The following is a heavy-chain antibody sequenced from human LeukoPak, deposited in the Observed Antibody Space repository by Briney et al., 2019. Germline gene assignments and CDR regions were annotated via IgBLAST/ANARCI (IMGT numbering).Heavy chain of an antibody. V-gene: IGHV1-46*01. CDR2: INPSGGHT. D-gene: IGHD1-7*01. Sequence: ASVKVSCKASGYTFTGYYMHWVRQAPGQGLEWTGLINPSGGHTTYTQKYQGRVTMTRDMSTSTVYMELSSLRSDDTAVYYCARGANWNYDYWGQGTLVTVSS. CDR1: GYTFTGYY. J-gene: IGHJ4*02. CDR3: ARGANWNYDY.